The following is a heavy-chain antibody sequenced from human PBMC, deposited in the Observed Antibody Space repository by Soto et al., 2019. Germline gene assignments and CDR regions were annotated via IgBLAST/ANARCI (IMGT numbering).Heavy chain of an antibody. D-gene: IGHD6-13*01. CDR1: GYTFTSYG. Sequence: GASVKVSCKASGYTFTSYGISWVRQAPGQGLEWMGWISAYNGNTNYAQKLQCRVTMTTDTSTSTAYRELRSLRSDDPAVYYCARVSLRSWGIAARYYFASWGQGTLVTVSS. CDR3: ARVSLRSWGIAARYYFAS. CDR2: ISAYNGNT. V-gene: IGHV1-18*01. J-gene: IGHJ4*02.